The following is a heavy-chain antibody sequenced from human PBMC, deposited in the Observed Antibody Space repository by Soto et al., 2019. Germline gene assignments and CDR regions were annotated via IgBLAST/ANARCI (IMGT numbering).Heavy chain of an antibody. V-gene: IGHV1-24*01. D-gene: IGHD5-18*01. CDR3: ATSRLAMAYFDY. J-gene: IGHJ4*02. CDR2: FDPEDGET. CDR1: GYTLTELS. Sequence: ASVKVSCKVSGYTLTELSMHWVRQAPGKGLEWMGGFDPEDGETIYAQKFQGRVTMTEDTSTDTAYMELSSLRSEDTAVYYCATSRLAMAYFDYWGQGTLVTSPQ.